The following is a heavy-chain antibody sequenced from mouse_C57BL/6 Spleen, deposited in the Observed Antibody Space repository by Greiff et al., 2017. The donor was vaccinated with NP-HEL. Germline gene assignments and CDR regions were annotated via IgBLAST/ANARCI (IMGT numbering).Heavy chain of an antibody. CDR2: IYPGDGDT. CDR3: ASGYDEGYFDY. CDR1: GYAFSSSW. Sequence: QVQLQQSGPELVKPGASVKISCKASGYAFSSSWMNWVKQRPGKGLEWIGRIYPGDGDTNYNGKFKGKATLTADKSSSTAYMQLSSLTSEDSAVYFCASGYDEGYFDYWGQGTTLTVSS. J-gene: IGHJ2*01. D-gene: IGHD2-2*01. V-gene: IGHV1-82*01.